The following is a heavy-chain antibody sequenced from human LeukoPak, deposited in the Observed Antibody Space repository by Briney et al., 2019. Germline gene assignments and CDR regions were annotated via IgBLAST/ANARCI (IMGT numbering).Heavy chain of an antibody. J-gene: IGHJ4*02. Sequence: ASVKVSCKASGYTFTSYGISWVRQAPGQGLEWMGWISAYNGDTYYAQKLQGRVTLTTDTSTSTAYMELRSLRSDDTAVYYCARERGEHTAGPSFFVYWGQGTLVTVSS. D-gene: IGHD5-18*01. CDR2: ISAYNGDT. V-gene: IGHV1-18*01. CDR3: ARERGEHTAGPSFFVY. CDR1: GYTFTSYG.